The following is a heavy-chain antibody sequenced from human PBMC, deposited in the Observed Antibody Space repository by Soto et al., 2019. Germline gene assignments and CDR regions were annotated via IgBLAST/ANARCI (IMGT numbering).Heavy chain of an antibody. CDR1: GFTFSSYA. Sequence: EVQLLESGGGLVQPGGSLRLSCAASGFTFSSYAMSWVRQAPGKGVEWVSAISGSGGSTYYAYSGKGRFTIPRDNSKNTLYLQMNSLRAEDTAVYYCAKEPQLGYYFDYWGQGTLVTVSS. D-gene: IGHD6-13*01. V-gene: IGHV3-23*01. CDR3: AKEPQLGYYFDY. CDR2: ISGSGGST. J-gene: IGHJ4*02.